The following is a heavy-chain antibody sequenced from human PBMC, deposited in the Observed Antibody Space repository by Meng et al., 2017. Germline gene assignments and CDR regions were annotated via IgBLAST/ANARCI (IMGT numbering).Heavy chain of an antibody. Sequence: GGSLRLSCAASGFTFSSYGMHWVRQAPGKGLEWVAVIWYDGSNKYYAGSVKGRFTISRDNSKNTLYLQMNSLRAEDTAVYYCARDYGSGSYFYWGQGTLVTVSS. CDR2: IWYDGSNK. CDR3: ARDYGSGSYFY. J-gene: IGHJ4*02. D-gene: IGHD3-10*01. CDR1: GFTFSSYG. V-gene: IGHV3-33*01.